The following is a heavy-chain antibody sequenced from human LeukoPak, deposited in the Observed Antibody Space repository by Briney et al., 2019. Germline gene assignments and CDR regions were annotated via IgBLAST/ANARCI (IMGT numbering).Heavy chain of an antibody. CDR3: ARDQSGSYDFWSGYQDY. V-gene: IGHV3-33*01. CDR2: IWYDGSNK. D-gene: IGHD3-3*01. Sequence: GGSLRLSCAASGFTFSSYGMHWVRQAPGKGLEWVAFIWYDGSNKYYADSVKGRFTISRDNSKNTLYLQMNSLRAEDTAVYYCARDQSGSYDFWSGYQDYWGQGTLVTVSS. CDR1: GFTFSSYG. J-gene: IGHJ4*02.